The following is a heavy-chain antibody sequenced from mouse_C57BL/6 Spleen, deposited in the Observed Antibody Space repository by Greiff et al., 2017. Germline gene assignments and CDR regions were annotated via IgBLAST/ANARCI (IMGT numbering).Heavy chain of an antibody. V-gene: IGHV1-72*01. CDR2: IDPNSGGT. D-gene: IGHD1-1*01. CDR3: AIGGMTTVVGDYAMDY. Sequence: QVQLKQPGAELVKPGASVKLSCKASGYTFTSYWMHWVKQRPGRGLEWIGRIDPNSGGTKYNEKFKSKATLTVDKPSSTAYMQLSSLTSEDSAVYYCAIGGMTTVVGDYAMDYWGQGTSVTVSS. J-gene: IGHJ4*01. CDR1: GYTFTSYW.